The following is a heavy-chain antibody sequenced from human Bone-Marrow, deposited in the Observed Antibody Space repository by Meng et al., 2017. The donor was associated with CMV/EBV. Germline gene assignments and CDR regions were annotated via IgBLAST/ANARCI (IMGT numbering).Heavy chain of an antibody. CDR1: GFTFSSYA. V-gene: IGHV3-30*04. J-gene: IGHJ4*02. D-gene: IGHD2-2*01. CDR2: ISYDGSNK. CDR3: AREGGYCSSTSCPGYFDY. Sequence: GGSLRLSCAASGFTFSSYAMHWVRQAPGKGLEWVAVISYDGSNKYYADSVKGRFTISRDNSKNTLYLQMNSLRAEDTAVYYCAREGGYCSSTSCPGYFDYWGQGTLVTVSS.